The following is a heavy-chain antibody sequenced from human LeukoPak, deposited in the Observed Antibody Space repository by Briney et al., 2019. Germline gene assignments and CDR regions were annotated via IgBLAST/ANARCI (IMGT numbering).Heavy chain of an antibody. V-gene: IGHV3-23*01. CDR3: AKAAAKNYFEY. Sequence: GGSLRLSCAASGFTFSSYAMSWVRQAPGKGLEWVSAISDGGSGTYYADSVRGRFTISRDNSKNTLYLQMSSLRAEDTAVYYCAKAAAKNYFEYWGQGSLVTVSS. CDR1: GFTFSSYA. CDR2: ISDGGSGT. J-gene: IGHJ4*02.